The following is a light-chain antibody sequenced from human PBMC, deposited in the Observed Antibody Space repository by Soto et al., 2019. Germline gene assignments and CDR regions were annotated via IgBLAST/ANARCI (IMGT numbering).Light chain of an antibody. CDR1: SSNIGSGYD. CDR3: QSYDSSLSGFYV. Sequence: QLVLTQPPSVSGAPGQRVTISCTGSSSNIGSGYDVHWYQHHPGTAPKLLIYGNSNRPSGVPDRFSGSKSGTSASLAITGLQAEDEAEYYCQSYDSSLSGFYVFGTGTKLTVL. J-gene: IGLJ1*01. V-gene: IGLV1-40*01. CDR2: GNS.